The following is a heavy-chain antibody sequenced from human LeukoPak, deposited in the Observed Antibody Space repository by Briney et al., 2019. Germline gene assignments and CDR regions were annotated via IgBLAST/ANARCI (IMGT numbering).Heavy chain of an antibody. Sequence: GGSLRLSCAASGLSFSNAWMSWVRQAPGKGLEWIGRIKSKADGGTADYAAPAKGRFTISRDDSKATLDLHMNSLRTEDSAVYYCTTVDCRGGICCEVTQNPWGQGTLVIVSS. J-gene: IGHJ5*02. V-gene: IGHV3-15*01. D-gene: IGHD2-15*01. CDR1: GLSFSNAW. CDR2: IKSKADGGTA. CDR3: TTVDCRGGICCEVTQNP.